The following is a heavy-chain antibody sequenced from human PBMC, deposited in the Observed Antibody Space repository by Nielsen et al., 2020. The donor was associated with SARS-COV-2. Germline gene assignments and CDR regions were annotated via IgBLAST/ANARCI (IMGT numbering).Heavy chain of an antibody. D-gene: IGHD4-23*01. CDR3: SSPTVAY. CDR1: GFTFDDYA. CDR2: ISWNSGSI. V-gene: IGHV3-9*01. J-gene: IGHJ4*02. Sequence: SLKISCAASGFTFDDYAMHWVRQAPGKGLEWVSGISWNSGSIGYAASVKGRFTISRDNAKNSLYLQMNSLKTEDTAVYYCSSPTVAYWGQGTLVTVSS.